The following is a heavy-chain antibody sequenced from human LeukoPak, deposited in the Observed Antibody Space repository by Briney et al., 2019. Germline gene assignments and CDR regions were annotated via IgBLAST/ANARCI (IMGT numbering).Heavy chain of an antibody. CDR2: ISSSSSYI. D-gene: IGHD4-11*01. V-gene: IGHV3-21*01. CDR3: ASPTVRGSWFDP. CDR1: GFTFSSYS. J-gene: IGHJ5*02. Sequence: GGSLRLSCAASGFTFSSYSMNWVRQAPGKGLEWVSSISSSSSYIYYADSVKGRFTISRDNAKNSPYLQMNSLRAEDTAMYYCASPTVRGSWFDPWGQGTLVTVSS.